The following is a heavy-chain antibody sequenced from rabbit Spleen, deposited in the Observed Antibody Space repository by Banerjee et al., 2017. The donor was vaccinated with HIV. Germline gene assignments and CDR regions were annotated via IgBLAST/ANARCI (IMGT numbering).Heavy chain of an antibody. V-gene: IGHV1S45*01. CDR1: GVSFSGNSY. D-gene: IGHD1-1*01. Sequence: QEQLVESGGGLVQPGGSLKLTCKASGVSFSGNSYMCWVRQAPGKGLEWIACTDTGSSGFTYFASWAKGRFTISKTSSTTVTLQMTSLTAADTATYFCARDTSSSFSSYGMDLWGPGTLVTVS. CDR2: TDTGSSGFT. CDR3: ARDTSSSFSSYGMDL. J-gene: IGHJ6*01.